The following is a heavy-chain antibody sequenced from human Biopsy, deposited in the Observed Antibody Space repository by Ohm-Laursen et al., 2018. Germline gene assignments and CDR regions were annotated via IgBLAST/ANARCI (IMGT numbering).Heavy chain of an antibody. CDR1: GGSIINNYYY. V-gene: IGHV4-39*01. J-gene: IGHJ5*02. D-gene: IGHD3-22*01. CDR2: IFYRGST. CDR3: ARDYDTSGYYYVS. Sequence: LTCPVSGGSIINNYYYWGWIRQPPGKGMEWIGSIFYRGSTHYKPSLKSRVNISVDTSKNQFSLKLNSVTAADTAVYYCARDYDTSGYYYVSWGQGTLVTVSS.